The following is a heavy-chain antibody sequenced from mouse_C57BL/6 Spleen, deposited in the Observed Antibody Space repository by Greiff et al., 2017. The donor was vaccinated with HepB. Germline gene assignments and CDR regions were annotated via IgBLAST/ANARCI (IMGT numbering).Heavy chain of an antibody. J-gene: IGHJ2*01. Sequence: QVQLQQPGAELVRPGSSVKLSCKASGYTFTSYWMDWVKQRPGQGLEWIGNIYPSDSETHYNQKFKDKATLTVDKSTSTAYMQLSSLTSEDSAVYYCARSDGYGYFDYWGQGTTLTVSS. D-gene: IGHD2-2*01. CDR2: IYPSDSET. CDR3: ARSDGYGYFDY. V-gene: IGHV1-61*01. CDR1: GYTFTSYW.